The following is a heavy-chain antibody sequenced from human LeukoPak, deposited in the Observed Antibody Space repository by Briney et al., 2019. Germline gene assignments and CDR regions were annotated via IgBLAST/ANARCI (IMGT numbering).Heavy chain of an antibody. V-gene: IGHV1-18*01. J-gene: IGHJ4*02. CDR1: GYTFTNYG. CDR3: ARDSGGSNFDY. Sequence: ASVKVSCKASGYTFTNYGISWVRQAPGQGLEWMGWISTYSGDTNFAQKLQGRVTMTTDTSTSTAYMELRSLRSDDTAVYYCARDSGGSNFDYWGQGTLVTVSS. CDR2: ISTYSGDT. D-gene: IGHD1-26*01.